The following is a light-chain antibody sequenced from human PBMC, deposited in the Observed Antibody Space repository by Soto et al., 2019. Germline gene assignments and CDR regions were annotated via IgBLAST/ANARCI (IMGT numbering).Light chain of an antibody. CDR1: QSISSSY. Sequence: EIVLTQSPGTLSLSPGERATLSCRASQSISSSYLAWYQHKPGQAPRLLIYGASSRATGIPDRFSGSGSGXXXXXXXXXXXPEXXXXXXCXXYGSSPRTFGQGTKVEIK. V-gene: IGKV3-20*01. CDR3: XXYGSSPRT. CDR2: GAS. J-gene: IGKJ1*01.